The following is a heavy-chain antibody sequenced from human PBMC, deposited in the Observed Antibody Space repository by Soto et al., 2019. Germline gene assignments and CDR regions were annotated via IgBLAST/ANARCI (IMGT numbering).Heavy chain of an antibody. CDR1: GFTFSSYG. Sequence: GGSLRLSCAASGFTFSSYGMHWVRQAPGKGLEWVAVKSYDGSNKYYADSVKGRFTISRDNSKNTLYLQMNSLRAEDTAVYYCAKGPYCSGGSCYSVWYYYYGMDVWGQGTTVTVS. J-gene: IGHJ6*02. V-gene: IGHV3-30*18. D-gene: IGHD2-15*01. CDR2: KSYDGSNK. CDR3: AKGPYCSGGSCYSVWYYYYGMDV.